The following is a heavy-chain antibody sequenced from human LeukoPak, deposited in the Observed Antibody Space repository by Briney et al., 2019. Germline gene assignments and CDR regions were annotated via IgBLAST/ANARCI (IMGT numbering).Heavy chain of an antibody. D-gene: IGHD3-10*02. V-gene: IGHV1-2*02. CDR2: MNPNVGGT. CDR3: ARGVFGESLES. Sequence: ASVKVSCKASGHTFTGYSVYWVRQAPGQGLEWMGWMNPNVGGTNFPQKFQGRVTVTSDPAISAAYMELRRLRSDDTAVYYCARGVFGESLESWGQGTLVTVSS. J-gene: IGHJ4*02. CDR1: GHTFTGYS.